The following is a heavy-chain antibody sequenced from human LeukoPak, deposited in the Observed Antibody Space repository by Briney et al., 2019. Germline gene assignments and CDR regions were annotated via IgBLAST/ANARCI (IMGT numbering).Heavy chain of an antibody. CDR2: ISAYNGNT. Sequence: ASVKVSCKASGYTFTSYGISWVRQAPGQGLEWMGWISAYNGNTNYAQKLQGRVTMTTDTSTSTAYMELRSLRSDDTAVYYCARSDYDILTGASDAFDIWGQGTMVTVSS. D-gene: IGHD3-9*01. CDR1: GYTFTSYG. CDR3: ARSDYDILTGASDAFDI. V-gene: IGHV1-18*01. J-gene: IGHJ3*02.